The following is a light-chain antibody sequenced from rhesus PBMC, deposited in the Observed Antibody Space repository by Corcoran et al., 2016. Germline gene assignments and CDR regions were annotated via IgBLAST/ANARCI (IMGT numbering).Light chain of an antibody. J-gene: IGKJ3*01. CDR3: QQSSNLFT. Sequence: ETVVTQSPATLSLSPGERATLSCRASQSVGSYLAWYQQKPGQAPRLLIYGASSRAIGIPDRFSGSGSGTDFTLTISSLEPEDVGVYYCQQSSNLFTFGPGTKLDIK. V-gene: IGKV3-24*04. CDR1: QSVGSY. CDR2: GAS.